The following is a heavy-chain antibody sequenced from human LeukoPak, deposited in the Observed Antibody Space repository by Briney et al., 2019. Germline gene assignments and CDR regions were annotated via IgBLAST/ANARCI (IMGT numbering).Heavy chain of an antibody. J-gene: IGHJ4*02. Sequence: PGGSLRLSCAASGFTFSSYWMSWVRQAPGKGLEWVANIKQDGSEKYYVDSVKGRFTISRDNAKNSLYLQMNSLRAEGTAVYYCARGRYGDYLDYWGQGTLVTVSS. CDR2: IKQDGSEK. CDR3: ARGRYGDYLDY. CDR1: GFTFSSYW. D-gene: IGHD4-17*01. V-gene: IGHV3-7*01.